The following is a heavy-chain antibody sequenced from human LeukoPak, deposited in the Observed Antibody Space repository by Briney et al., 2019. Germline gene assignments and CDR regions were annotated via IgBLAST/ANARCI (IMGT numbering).Heavy chain of an antibody. CDR2: INAGNGNT. CDR3: ARDQYDFWSGAANWFDP. CDR1: GYTFTIYA. V-gene: IGHV1-3*01. Sequence: ASVKVSCKASGYTFTIYAMHWVRQAPGQRLEWMGWINAGNGNTKYSQKFQGRVTITRDTSASTAYMELSSLRSEDTAVYYCARDQYDFWSGAANWFDPWGQGTLVTVSS. D-gene: IGHD3-3*01. J-gene: IGHJ5*02.